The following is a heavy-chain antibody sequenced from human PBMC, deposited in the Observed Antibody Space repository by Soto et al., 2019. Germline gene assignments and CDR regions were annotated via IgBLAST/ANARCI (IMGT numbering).Heavy chain of an antibody. J-gene: IGHJ4*02. V-gene: IGHV4-4*09. CDR2: IYFSGST. Sequence: SETLSLTCSVSGGSMNGYYWSWIRQTPGQGLEWLGFIYFSGSTRYNPSLMSRLTISLDKSKRQFSMSLSSVTAADTAVYYCARSVATPGTNIDFWGQGTPVTVSS. D-gene: IGHD6-13*01. CDR3: ARSVATPGTNIDF. CDR1: GGSMNGYY.